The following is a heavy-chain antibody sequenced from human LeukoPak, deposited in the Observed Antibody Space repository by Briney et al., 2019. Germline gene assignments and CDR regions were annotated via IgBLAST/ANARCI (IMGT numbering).Heavy chain of an antibody. J-gene: IGHJ4*02. CDR1: GYTFTSYG. V-gene: IGHV1-18*01. CDR3: AREVRNLGIAVAAIGGDC. D-gene: IGHD6-19*01. Sequence: ASVKVSCKASGYTFTSYGISWVRQAPGQGLEWMGWISAYNGNTNYAQKLQGRVTMTTDTSTSTAYMELRSLRSDDTAVYYCAREVRNLGIAVAAIGGDCWGQGTLVTVSS. CDR2: ISAYNGNT.